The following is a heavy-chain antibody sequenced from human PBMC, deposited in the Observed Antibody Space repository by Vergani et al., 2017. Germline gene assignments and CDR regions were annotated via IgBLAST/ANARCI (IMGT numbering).Heavy chain of an antibody. CDR1: GFTFSTYA. Sequence: EVQLVESGGGLVKPGGSLRLSCAASGFTFSTYAMTWVRQAPGKGLEWVSGIDRNYGVKNGNSFEGRFSISRDNAKKAVFLQMNNLRHEDTALYFCVKDNDYDADGPFDLWGRGTLVTVSS. CDR3: VKDNDYDADGPFDL. J-gene: IGHJ2*01. D-gene: IGHD3-16*01. CDR2: IDRNYGV. V-gene: IGHV3-21*04.